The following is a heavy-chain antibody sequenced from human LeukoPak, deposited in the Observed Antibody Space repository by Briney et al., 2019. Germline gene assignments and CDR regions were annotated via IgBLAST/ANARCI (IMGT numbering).Heavy chain of an antibody. Sequence: PSETLSLTCTVSGVSISSYYWTWLRQPPGKGLEWITSIYSSGSTSYNPSLKSRVTISVDTSKNQFSLKLRSVTAADTAVYYCARRTDYSGWYYFDHWGQGILVTVSS. J-gene: IGHJ4*02. CDR2: IYSSGST. D-gene: IGHD6-19*01. CDR1: GVSISSYY. CDR3: ARRTDYSGWYYFDH. V-gene: IGHV4-59*01.